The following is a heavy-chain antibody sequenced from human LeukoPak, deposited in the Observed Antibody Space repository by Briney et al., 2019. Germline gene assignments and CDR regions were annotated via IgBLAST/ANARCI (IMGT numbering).Heavy chain of an antibody. CDR1: GFTYSGSA. D-gene: IGHD3-10*01. CDR2: IRSKANSYAT. CDR3: SRHILLWFGEPTYDAFDI. J-gene: IGHJ3*02. V-gene: IGHV3-73*01. Sequence: GGSLRLSCAASGFTYSGSAMHWVRQASGKGLEWVGRIRSKANSYATAYAASVKGRFTISRDDSKNTAYLQMNSLKTEDTAVYYCSRHILLWFGEPTYDAFDIWGQGTMVTVSS.